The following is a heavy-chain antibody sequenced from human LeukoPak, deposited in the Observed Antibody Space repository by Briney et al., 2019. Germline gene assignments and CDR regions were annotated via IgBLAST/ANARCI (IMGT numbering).Heavy chain of an antibody. CDR3: AKTQGGIDY. D-gene: IGHD3-16*01. Sequence: GGSLRLSCAASGFTFSTFGMSWVRQAPGKGLEWVSAISGSGGSTYYADSVKGRFTISRDNSKNTLYLQMNSLRAEDTAVYYCAKTQGGIDYWGQGTLVTVSS. J-gene: IGHJ4*02. CDR2: ISGSGGST. V-gene: IGHV3-23*01. CDR1: GFTFSTFG.